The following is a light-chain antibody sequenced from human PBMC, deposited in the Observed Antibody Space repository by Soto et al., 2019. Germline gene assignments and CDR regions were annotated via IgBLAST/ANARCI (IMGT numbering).Light chain of an antibody. CDR3: SSYSTTSTLV. J-gene: IGLJ1*01. Sequence: QSALTQPASVSGSPGQSITISCTGTSSDVAIYNLVSWYRQYPGKAPKLIIYEGNNRPSGVSNHFSGSKSGNAASLIISGLQADDEADYYCSSYSTTSTLVFGSGTKVTVL. CDR2: EGN. CDR1: SSDVAIYNL. V-gene: IGLV2-14*02.